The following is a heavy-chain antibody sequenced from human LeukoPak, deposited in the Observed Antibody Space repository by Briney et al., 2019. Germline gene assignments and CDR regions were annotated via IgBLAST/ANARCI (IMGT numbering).Heavy chain of an antibody. D-gene: IGHD2-2*02. CDR1: GGSFSGYY. J-gene: IGHJ5*02. Sequence: PSETLSLTCAVYGGSFSGYYWSWIRQPPGKGLEWIGEINHSGSTNYNPSLKSRVTISVDTSKNQFSLKLSSVTAADTAVYYCARSCSSTSCYTTRFDPWGQGTLVTVSS. V-gene: IGHV4-34*01. CDR2: INHSGST. CDR3: ARSCSSTSCYTTRFDP.